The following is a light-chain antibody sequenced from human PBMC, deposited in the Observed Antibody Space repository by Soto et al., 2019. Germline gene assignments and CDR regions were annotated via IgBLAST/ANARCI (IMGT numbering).Light chain of an antibody. CDR1: QSISSR. J-gene: IGKJ1*01. CDR2: DAS. V-gene: IGKV1-5*01. CDR3: QQYSVYWT. Sequence: DIQMTQSPSTLSATAGDRVTITCRASQSISSRLAWYQQKPGKAPKVLIYDASSWAGGVPSRFTGSGSGTEFTLTINSLQPDDFATYYCQQYSVYWTFGQGTKVDIK.